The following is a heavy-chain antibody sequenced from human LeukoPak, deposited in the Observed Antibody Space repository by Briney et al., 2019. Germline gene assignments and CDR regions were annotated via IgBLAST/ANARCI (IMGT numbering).Heavy chain of an antibody. CDR2: IYQSGCS. J-gene: IGHJ4*02. V-gene: IGHV4-30-2*01. Sequence: PSETLSLPCALPGSSISSGGYSWSSIRQPPGKGLERIGYIYQSGCSHYNQSLKSRASTSVDRSKNEFSLKLSAVTAADRAVYYCGRGGIAAAVSGIDYWGQGTLVSVSS. CDR1: GSSISSGGYS. CDR3: GRGGIAAAVSGIDY. D-gene: IGHD6-13*01.